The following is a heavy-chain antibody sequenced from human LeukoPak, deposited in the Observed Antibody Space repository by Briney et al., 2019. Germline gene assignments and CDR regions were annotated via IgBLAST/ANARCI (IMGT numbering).Heavy chain of an antibody. J-gene: IGHJ4*02. CDR1: GGSISSYY. CDR3: ARGRDYYDSSGSLYAY. D-gene: IGHD3-22*01. V-gene: IGHV4-59*01. Sequence: SETLSLTCTVSGGSISSYYWNWIRQPPGKGLEWIGYIYYSGSTNYNPSLKSRVTISVDTSKNQFSLKLSSVTAADTAVYYCARGRDYYDSSGSLYAYWGQGTLVTVSS. CDR2: IYYSGST.